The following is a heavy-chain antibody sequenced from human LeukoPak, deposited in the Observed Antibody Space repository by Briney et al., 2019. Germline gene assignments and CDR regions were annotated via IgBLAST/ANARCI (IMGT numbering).Heavy chain of an antibody. V-gene: IGHV1-2*02. CDR1: GYTFTGYY. D-gene: IGHD5-24*01. Sequence: ASVKVSCKASGYTFTGYYMHWVRQAPGQGLEWMGWINPNSGGTNYAQKFQGRVTMTRDTSISTAYMELSRLRSDDTAVYYCARVRWLQHFDYWGQETVVSVSS. CDR3: ARVRWLQHFDY. CDR2: INPNSGGT. J-gene: IGHJ4*02.